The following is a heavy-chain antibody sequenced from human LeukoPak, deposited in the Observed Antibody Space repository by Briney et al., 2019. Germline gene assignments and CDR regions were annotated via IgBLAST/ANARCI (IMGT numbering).Heavy chain of an antibody. Sequence: ASVKVSCKASGYTFTSYYMHWVRQAPGQGLEWMGIINPSGGSTSYAQKFQGRVTITRNTSISTAYMELSSLRSEDTAVYYCARGVGRRITIFGVVQTGYYYYYMDVWGKGTTVTVSS. CDR3: ARGVGRRITIFGVVQTGYYYYYMDV. CDR2: INPSGGST. D-gene: IGHD3-3*01. CDR1: GYTFTSYY. V-gene: IGHV1-46*01. J-gene: IGHJ6*03.